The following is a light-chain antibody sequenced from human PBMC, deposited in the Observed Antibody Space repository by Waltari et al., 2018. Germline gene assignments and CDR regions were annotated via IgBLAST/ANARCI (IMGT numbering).Light chain of an antibody. CDR3: SSYTSDSTIV. CDR2: DVT. V-gene: IGLV2-14*03. CDR1: GRDVGNYNY. Sequence: QSALTQPASVSGSPGQSLTISCIGTGRDVGNYNYVSWYQCHPGQAPKLMISDVTERPSGVSDRFSGSKSGNTASLTISGLQTEDEAFYYCSSYTSDSTIVFGGGTRLTVL. J-gene: IGLJ3*02.